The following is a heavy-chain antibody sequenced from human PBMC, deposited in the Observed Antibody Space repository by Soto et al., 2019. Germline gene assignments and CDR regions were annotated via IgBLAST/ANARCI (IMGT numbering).Heavy chain of an antibody. D-gene: IGHD1-26*01. CDR2: IWYDGSTK. CDR1: GFIFNEYG. Sequence: QVRLVESGGGVVQPGRSLRLSCAASGFIFNEYGMHWVRQAPGKGLEWVAVIWYDGSTKYYADSVRGRFTFSRDNSRNTMSLQMNSLRVEDTAIYYCARWGCSGSNCIVNQRSFDLWGQGTLVTVSS. CDR3: ARWGCSGSNCIVNQRSFDL. J-gene: IGHJ4*02. V-gene: IGHV3-33*01.